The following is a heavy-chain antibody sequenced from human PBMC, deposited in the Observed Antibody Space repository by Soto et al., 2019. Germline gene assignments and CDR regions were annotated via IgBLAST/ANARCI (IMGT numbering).Heavy chain of an antibody. Sequence: QVQLVQPGAEVKKPGASVKFSCKASGYIFTNFYIHWVRQAPGQGLEWTGIINPNGGSTNYAQNFQGRVTMTKDTSTSTVYMDLSSLRSEDTAVYYCTRGLASGVYWGQGTLITVSS. CDR1: GYIFTNFY. CDR3: TRGLASGVY. V-gene: IGHV1-46*03. J-gene: IGHJ4*02. CDR2: INPNGGST. D-gene: IGHD6-6*01.